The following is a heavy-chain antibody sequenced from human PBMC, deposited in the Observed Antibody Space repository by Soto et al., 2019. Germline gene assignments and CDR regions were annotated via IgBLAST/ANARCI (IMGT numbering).Heavy chain of an antibody. J-gene: IGHJ3*02. CDR2: ISSSSSYI. Sequence: GSLRLSCAASGFTFSSYSMNWVRQAPGKGLEWVSSISSSSSYIYYADSVKGLFTISRDNAKNSLYLQMNSLRAEDTAVYYCARDRGSSGSSPADAFDIWGQGTMVTVSS. D-gene: IGHD1-26*01. V-gene: IGHV3-21*01. CDR3: ARDRGSSGSSPADAFDI. CDR1: GFTFSSYS.